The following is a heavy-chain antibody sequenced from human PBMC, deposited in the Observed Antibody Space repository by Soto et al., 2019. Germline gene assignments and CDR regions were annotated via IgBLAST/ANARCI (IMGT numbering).Heavy chain of an antibody. Sequence: GGSLRLSCAASGFTFSGYAMRCVRQAPGKGLEWVSGISGSGGSTYYADSVKGRFTVSRDKAKNSVYLEMNSLSAEDTAVYYCARESEDLTSNFDYWGQGTLVTVSS. CDR1: GFTFSGYA. J-gene: IGHJ4*02. CDR2: ISGSGGST. V-gene: IGHV3-23*01. CDR3: ARESEDLTSNFDY.